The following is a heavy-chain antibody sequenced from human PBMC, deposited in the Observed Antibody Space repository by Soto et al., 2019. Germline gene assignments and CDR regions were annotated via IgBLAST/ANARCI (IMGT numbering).Heavy chain of an antibody. CDR2: IYYSGST. V-gene: IGHV4-39*01. CDR1: GGSISSSSYY. J-gene: IGHJ4*02. D-gene: IGHD6-19*01. CDR3: AIAQWLGYFDY. Sequence: QLQLQESGPGLVKPSETLSLTCTVSGGSISSSSYYWGWIRQPPGKGLEWIGSIYYSGSTYYNPSLKSRVTISVDTSKNQFSLKLSSVTAADTAVYYCAIAQWLGYFDYWGQGTLVTVSS.